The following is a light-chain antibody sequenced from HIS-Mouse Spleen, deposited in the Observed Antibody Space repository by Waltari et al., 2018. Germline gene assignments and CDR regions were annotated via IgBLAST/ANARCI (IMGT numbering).Light chain of an antibody. CDR3: AAWDDSLNGYV. J-gene: IGLJ1*01. Sequence: QSVLTQPPSASATPGQRLTIPCTGSSSTNASNTVHWYQQLPGTAPKLLIYSNNPLPSGVPDRVSGSQSGTSASLAIRGLQSEDEADYYCAAWDDSLNGYVFGPATKVTVL. CDR1: SSTNASNT. V-gene: IGLV1-44*01. CDR2: SNN.